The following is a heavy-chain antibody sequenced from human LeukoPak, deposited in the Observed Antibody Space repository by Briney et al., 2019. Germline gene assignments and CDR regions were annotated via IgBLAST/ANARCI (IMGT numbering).Heavy chain of an antibody. CDR2: IRSKAYGGTT. V-gene: IGHV3-49*03. CDR1: GFTFGDYA. D-gene: IGHD3-10*01. Sequence: PGRSLRLSCTASGFTFGDYAMSWFRQAPGKGLEWVGFIRSKAYGGTTEYAASVKGRFTISRDDSKSIAYLQMNSLKTEDTAVYYCTRELVGGFGELYYFDYWGQGTLVTVSS. CDR3: TRELVGGFGELYYFDY. J-gene: IGHJ4*02.